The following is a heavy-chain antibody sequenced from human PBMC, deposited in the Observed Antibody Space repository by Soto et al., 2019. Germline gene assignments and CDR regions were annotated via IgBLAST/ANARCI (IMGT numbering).Heavy chain of an antibody. CDR2: IYSGGST. Sequence: EVQLVESGGGLVQPGGSLRLSCAASGFTVSSNYMSWVRQAPGKGLEWVSVIYSGGSTYYADSVKGRFTISRDNSKKTLYLQMNSLRAEETAVYYWARGPRGHIINYYYYYMDVWGKGTTVTVSS. V-gene: IGHV3-66*01. D-gene: IGHD2-21*01. CDR1: GFTVSSNY. J-gene: IGHJ6*03. CDR3: ARGPRGHIINYYYYYMDV.